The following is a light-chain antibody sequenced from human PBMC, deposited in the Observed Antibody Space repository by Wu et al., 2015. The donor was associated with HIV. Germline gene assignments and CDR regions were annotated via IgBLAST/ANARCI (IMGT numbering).Light chain of an antibody. Sequence: EIVLSQSSGTLCLSPGERATVSCRASQRIDSRSLAWYQQRLGQAPRPLISAASNRAAGIPDRFNGSGSGTDFILTINRLEPEDSAVYFCQQYGGSPPVTFGRGTRLEIK. CDR3: QQYGGSPPVT. J-gene: IGKJ5*01. CDR1: QRIDSRS. V-gene: IGKV3-20*01. CDR2: AAS.